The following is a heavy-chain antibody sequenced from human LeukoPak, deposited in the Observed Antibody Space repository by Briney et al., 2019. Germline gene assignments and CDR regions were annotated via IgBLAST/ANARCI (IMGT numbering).Heavy chain of an antibody. CDR1: GYTFTSYG. CDR3: ASLRITGTNYYFDY. Sequence: ASVKVSCKASGYTFTSYGISWVRQAPGQGLEWMGWISAYNGNTNYAQKLQGRVTMTTDTSTSTAYMELRSLRSDDTAVYYCASLRITGTNYYFDYWGQGTLVTVSS. CDR2: ISAYNGNT. D-gene: IGHD1-7*01. J-gene: IGHJ4*02. V-gene: IGHV1-18*01.